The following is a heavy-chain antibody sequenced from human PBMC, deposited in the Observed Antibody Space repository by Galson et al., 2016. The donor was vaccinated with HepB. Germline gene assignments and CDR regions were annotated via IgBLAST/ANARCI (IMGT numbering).Heavy chain of an antibody. CDR2: ISWDGGTT. V-gene: IGHV3-43*01. J-gene: IGHJ6*03. Sequence: SLRLSCAASGFTFDDFGMHWVRQAPGKGLQWISSISWDGGTTNYADTVKGQFTISRDNTNNTLYLQMNTLRPEDTAVYYCAKGYYYMDVWGKGTTVTVSS. CDR3: AKGYYYMDV. CDR1: GFTFDDFG.